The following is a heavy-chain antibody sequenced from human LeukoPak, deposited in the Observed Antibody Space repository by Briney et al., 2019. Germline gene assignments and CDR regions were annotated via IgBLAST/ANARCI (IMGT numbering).Heavy chain of an antibody. Sequence: PGGSLRLSCAASGFTFSSYGMYWVRQAPGKGLEWVAVIWYDGSNKYYADSVRGRFTISRDNSKNTLYLQMNRLRAEDTAVYYCARGAGTPDAFDIWGQGTMVTVSS. CDR1: GFTFSSYG. D-gene: IGHD6-13*01. J-gene: IGHJ3*02. V-gene: IGHV3-33*07. CDR3: ARGAGTPDAFDI. CDR2: IWYDGSNK.